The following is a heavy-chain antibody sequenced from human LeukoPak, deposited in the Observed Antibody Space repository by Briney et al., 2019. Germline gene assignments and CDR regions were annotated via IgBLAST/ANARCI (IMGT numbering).Heavy chain of an antibody. CDR2: IKSKTDGGTT. D-gene: IGHD2-15*01. J-gene: IGHJ4*02. V-gene: IGHV3-15*07. CDR1: GFTFSSYG. CDR3: TTVYCSGGSCYSGY. Sequence: GGSLRLSCAASGFTFSSYGMHWVRQAPGKGLEWVGRIKSKTDGGTTDYAAPVKGRFTISRDDSKNTLYLQMNSLKTEDTALYYCTTVYCSGGSCYSGYWGQGTLVTVSS.